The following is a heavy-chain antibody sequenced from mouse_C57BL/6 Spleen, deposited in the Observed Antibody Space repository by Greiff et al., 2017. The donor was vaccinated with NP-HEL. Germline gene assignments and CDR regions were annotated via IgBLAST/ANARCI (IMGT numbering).Heavy chain of an antibody. D-gene: IGHD2-12*01. V-gene: IGHV1-55*01. CDR1: GYTFTSYW. Sequence: QVQLQQPGAELVKPGASVKMSCKASGYTFTSYWITWVKQRPGQGLEWIGDIYPGSGSTNYNEKFKSKATLTVDKSSSTAYMQLSSLTSEDSAVYYCARLSYPPDYWGQGTTLTVSS. J-gene: IGHJ2*01. CDR3: ARLSYPPDY. CDR2: IYPGSGST.